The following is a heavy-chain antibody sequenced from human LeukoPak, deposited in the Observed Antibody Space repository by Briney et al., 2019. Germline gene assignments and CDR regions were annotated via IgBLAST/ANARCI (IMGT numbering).Heavy chain of an antibody. Sequence: SQTLSLTCAISGDSVSSNSGAWNWVRQSPTRGLEWLGRTYYRSKWYTDYAESVKSRLTINADTSKNHFSLQLNSVTPEDTAVYYCTRGNYGGTTTFDSWGQGTLVTVSS. V-gene: IGHV6-1*01. J-gene: IGHJ5*01. CDR2: TYYRSKWYT. CDR1: GDSVSSNSGA. D-gene: IGHD1-1*01. CDR3: TRGNYGGTTTFDS.